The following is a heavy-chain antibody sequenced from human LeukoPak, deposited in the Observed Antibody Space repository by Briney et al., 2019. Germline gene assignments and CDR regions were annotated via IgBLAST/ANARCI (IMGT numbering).Heavy chain of an antibody. V-gene: IGHV3-66*01. CDR1: GFTVSSNY. J-gene: IGHJ3*02. D-gene: IGHD4-17*01. CDR2: IYSGGST. CDR3: AIDDYGDYVGAFDI. Sequence: GGSLRLSCAASGFTVSSNYMSWVRQAPGKGLEWVSVIYSGGSTYYADSVKGRFTISRDNSKNTLYLQMNSLRAEDTAVYYCAIDDYGDYVGAFDIWGQGTMVTVSS.